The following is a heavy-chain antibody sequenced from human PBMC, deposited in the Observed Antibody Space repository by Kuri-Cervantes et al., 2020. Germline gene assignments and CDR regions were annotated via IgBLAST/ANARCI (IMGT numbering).Heavy chain of an antibody. CDR2: IFPILGIA. Sequence: SVKVSCKASGGTFSSYTISWVRQAPGQGLEWMGRIFPILGIANYAQKFQGRVTITADKSTSTAYMGLSSLRSEDTAVYYCARVDSIYTGPYGMDVWGQGTTVTVSS. V-gene: IGHV1-69*02. CDR1: GGTFSSYT. D-gene: IGHD3-16*01. CDR3: ARVDSIYTGPYGMDV. J-gene: IGHJ6*02.